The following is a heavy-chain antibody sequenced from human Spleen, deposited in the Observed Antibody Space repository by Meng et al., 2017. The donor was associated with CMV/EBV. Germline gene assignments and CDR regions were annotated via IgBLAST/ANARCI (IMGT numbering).Heavy chain of an antibody. D-gene: IGHD1-26*01. CDR2: ISSSSSYI. J-gene: IGHJ4*02. CDR3: ARVLPGGATSYYFDY. V-gene: IGHV3-21*01. CDR1: GFPFGTCG. Sequence: GGSLRLSCAASGFPFGTCGINWVRQAPGKGLEWVSSISSSSSYIYYADSVKGRFTVSRDNAKNSLYLQMNSLRVEDTALYYCARVLPGGATSYYFDYWGQGTLVTVSS.